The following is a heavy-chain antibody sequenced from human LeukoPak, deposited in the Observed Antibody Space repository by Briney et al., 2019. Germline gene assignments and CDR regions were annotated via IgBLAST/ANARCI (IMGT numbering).Heavy chain of an antibody. CDR1: GYSISSGYY. J-gene: IGHJ4*02. V-gene: IGHV4-38-2*02. D-gene: IGHD3-22*01. Sequence: SETLSLTXTVSGYSISSGYYWGWIRQPPGKGLEWIGSIYHSGSTDYNPSLKSRVTISVDTSKNQFSLKLSSVTAADTAVYYCARDYDSSGLDYWGQGTLVTVSS. CDR3: ARDYDSSGLDY. CDR2: IYHSGST.